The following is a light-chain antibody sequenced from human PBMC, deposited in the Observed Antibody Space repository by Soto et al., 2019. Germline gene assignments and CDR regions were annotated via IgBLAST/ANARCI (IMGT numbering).Light chain of an antibody. Sequence: ESVLTQSPATLSLSPGERATLSCRASPSVSNSLAWYQHKPGQAPRLLIYDASNRATGIPARFSGSGSGTDFTLTISSLEPEDFAVYYCQQYGSSGTFGQGTKVDIK. CDR1: PSVSNS. J-gene: IGKJ1*01. CDR3: QQYGSSGT. V-gene: IGKV3-11*01. CDR2: DAS.